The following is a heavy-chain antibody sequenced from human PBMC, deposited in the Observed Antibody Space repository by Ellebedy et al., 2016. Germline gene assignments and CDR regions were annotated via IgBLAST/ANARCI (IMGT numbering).Heavy chain of an antibody. CDR3: TRGGLDNSFDV. D-gene: IGHD3-16*01. J-gene: IGHJ3*01. Sequence: GESLKISCAASGFTFSSYAMHWVRQAPGKGLEWVAVISYDGSNKYYADSVKGRFTISRDNSKNTLYLQMNSLRAEDTAVYYCTRGGLDNSFDVWGQGTMVTVS. CDR2: ISYDGSNK. V-gene: IGHV3-30*04. CDR1: GFTFSSYA.